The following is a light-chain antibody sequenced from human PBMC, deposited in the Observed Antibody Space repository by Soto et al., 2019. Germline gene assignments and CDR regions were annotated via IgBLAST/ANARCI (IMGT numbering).Light chain of an antibody. CDR1: QSVRNN. Sequence: EIVMSQSPATLSVSPGERATLSCRASQSVRNNLAWYQHKPGQAPRLLIYGASTRPSGIPARFTGGGSGTDFTLTITSLQSEDFAVYYCQQYDSYMYAFGQGTKVEI. CDR3: QQYDSYMYA. CDR2: GAS. V-gene: IGKV3-15*01. J-gene: IGKJ2*01.